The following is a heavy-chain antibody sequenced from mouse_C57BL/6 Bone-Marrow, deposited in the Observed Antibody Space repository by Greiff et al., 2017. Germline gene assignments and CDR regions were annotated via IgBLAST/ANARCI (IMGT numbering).Heavy chain of an antibody. Sequence: QVQLQQSGPELVKPGASVKISCKASGYAFSGSWMNWVKQRPGKGLEWIGRIYPGDGDTNYNGKFKGKATLTADKSSSTAYMQLSSLPSEDSAVYFCARWTYYYGSSPYAMDYWGQGTSVTVSS. CDR2: IYPGDGDT. CDR1: GYAFSGSW. J-gene: IGHJ4*01. V-gene: IGHV1-82*01. D-gene: IGHD1-1*01. CDR3: ARWTYYYGSSPYAMDY.